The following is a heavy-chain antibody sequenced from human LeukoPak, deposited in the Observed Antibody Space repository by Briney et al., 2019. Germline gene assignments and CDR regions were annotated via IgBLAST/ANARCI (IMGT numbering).Heavy chain of an antibody. CDR2: ISYSGVVK. CDR1: GYTFSDYS. D-gene: IGHD2-21*02. V-gene: IGHV3-33*08. CDR3: ARRYCGGDCYYSDY. J-gene: IGHJ4*02. Sequence: PEGSLRLSCTASGYTFSDYSMHWVRQAPGKGLEWVSVISYSGVVKFYADSVKGRFTISRDNSKSTLYLQMNGLRAEDTAVYYCARRYCGGDCYYSDYWGQGTLVTVSS.